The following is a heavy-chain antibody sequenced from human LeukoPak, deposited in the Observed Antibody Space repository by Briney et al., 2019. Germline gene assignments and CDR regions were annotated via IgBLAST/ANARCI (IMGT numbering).Heavy chain of an antibody. Sequence: PSESLSLTCAVSGYSFSSGYYWGWSRPPPGKGLEWIGSIHHSGSTYYNPSLKSRVTISVDTSKNQFSLKLSSVTAADTAVYYCAREWPALGYCSSTSCYGGNWFDPWGQGTLVTVSS. D-gene: IGHD2-2*03. CDR2: IHHSGST. J-gene: IGHJ5*02. V-gene: IGHV4-38-2*02. CDR3: AREWPALGYCSSTSCYGGNWFDP. CDR1: GYSFSSGYY.